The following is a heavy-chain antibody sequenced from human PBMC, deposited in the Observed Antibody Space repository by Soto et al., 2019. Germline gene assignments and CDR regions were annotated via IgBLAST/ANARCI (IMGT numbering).Heavy chain of an antibody. CDR2: ISGSGGST. Sequence: GGSLRLSCAASGFTFSSYAMSWVRQAPGKGLEWVSAISGSGGSTYYAASVKGRFTISRDNSKNTLYLQMNSLRAEDTAVYYCAKGLTGGSYYFDYWGQGTLVTVSS. CDR1: GFTFSSYA. CDR3: AKGLTGGSYYFDY. J-gene: IGHJ4*02. V-gene: IGHV3-23*01. D-gene: IGHD7-27*01.